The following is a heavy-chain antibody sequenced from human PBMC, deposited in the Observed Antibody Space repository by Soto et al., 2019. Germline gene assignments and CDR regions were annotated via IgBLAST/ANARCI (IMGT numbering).Heavy chain of an antibody. CDR1: GFTFSNYA. V-gene: IGHV3-30-3*01. Sequence: QVQLVESGGGVVQPGRSLRLSCAASGFTFSNYAMHWVRQAQGKGLEWVAVISYDGNKKYYADSVKGRFTISRDNSKNTLYLQMNSLRTEDTAVYYCARDNDYGIYYYYGMGVWGQGTTVTVSS. CDR3: ARDNDYGIYYYYGMGV. CDR2: ISYDGNKK. D-gene: IGHD4-17*01. J-gene: IGHJ6*02.